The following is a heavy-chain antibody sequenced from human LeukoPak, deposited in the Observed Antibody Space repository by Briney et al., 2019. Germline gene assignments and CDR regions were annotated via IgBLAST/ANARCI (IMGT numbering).Heavy chain of an antibody. Sequence: GSSVKVSCKASGGTFSSYAISWVRQAPGQGLEWMGGIIPILGTANYAQKFQGRVTITADESTSTAYMELSSLRSEDTAVYYCARESCGGDCSPNDAFDIWGQGTMVTVSS. CDR2: IIPILGTA. J-gene: IGHJ3*02. CDR1: GGTFSSYA. CDR3: ARESCGGDCSPNDAFDI. V-gene: IGHV1-69*01. D-gene: IGHD2-21*02.